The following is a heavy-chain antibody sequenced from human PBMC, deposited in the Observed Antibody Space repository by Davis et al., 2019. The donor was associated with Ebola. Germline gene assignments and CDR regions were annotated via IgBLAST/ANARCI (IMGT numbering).Heavy chain of an antibody. CDR3: AKGGYDSGGSYKRSPYFAMDV. V-gene: IGHV3-21*01. CDR1: GFTFSSNS. Sequence: GGSLRLSCAASGFTFSSNSMNWVRQAPGKGLEWVSFISSSSNYIYYADSVKGRFTVSRDNAKNSLYLQMNSLRAEDTAVYYCAKGGYDSGGSYKRSPYFAMDVWGQGTTVTVSS. CDR2: ISSSSNYI. D-gene: IGHD3-10*01. J-gene: IGHJ6*02.